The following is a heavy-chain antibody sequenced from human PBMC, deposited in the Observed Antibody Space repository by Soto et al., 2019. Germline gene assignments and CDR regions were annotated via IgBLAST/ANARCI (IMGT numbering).Heavy chain of an antibody. D-gene: IGHD6-13*01. Sequence: GGSLRLSCAASGFTFSSYGMSWVRQAPGKGLEWVSAISGSGGSTYYADSVKGRFTISRDNSKNTLYLQMNSLRAEDTAVYYCAKDALYSSSWYYWFDPWGQGTLVTVSS. CDR2: ISGSGGST. V-gene: IGHV3-23*01. CDR3: AKDALYSSSWYYWFDP. J-gene: IGHJ5*02. CDR1: GFTFSSYG.